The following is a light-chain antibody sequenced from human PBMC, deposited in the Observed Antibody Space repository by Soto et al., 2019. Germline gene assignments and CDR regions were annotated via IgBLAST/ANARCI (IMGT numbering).Light chain of an antibody. CDR2: AAS. J-gene: IGKJ5*01. CDR3: QQLFDSPIT. CDR1: QSISNS. Sequence: DIQMTQSPSTLSASVGDRVTITCRASQSISNSLAWYQQKPGKAPKLLIYAASTLESGVPSRFSATVSGTGFSLTITSLQPEDFATYYCQQLFDSPITFGQGTRLEIK. V-gene: IGKV1-5*01.